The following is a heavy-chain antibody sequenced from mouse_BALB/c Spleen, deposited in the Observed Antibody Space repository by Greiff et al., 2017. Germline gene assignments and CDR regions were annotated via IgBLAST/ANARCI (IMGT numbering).Heavy chain of an antibody. CDR3: ARASYYGNYEDAMDY. CDR2: IRNKANGYTT. Sequence: EVQRVESGGGLVQPGGSLRLSCATSGFTFTDYYMSWVRQPPGKALEWLGFIRNKANGYTTEYSASVKGRFTISRDNSQSILYLQMNTLRAEDSATYYCARASYYGNYEDAMDYWGQGTSVTVSS. V-gene: IGHV7-3*02. CDR1: GFTFTDYY. J-gene: IGHJ4*01. D-gene: IGHD2-10*01.